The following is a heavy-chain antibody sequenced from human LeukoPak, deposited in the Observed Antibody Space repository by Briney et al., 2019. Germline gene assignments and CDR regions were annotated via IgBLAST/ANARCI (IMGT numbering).Heavy chain of an antibody. J-gene: IGHJ5*02. CDR1: GGTFSSYA. D-gene: IGHD3-22*01. CDR2: IIPILGIA. Sequence: SVKVSCKASGGTFSSYAISWVRQAPGQGLEWMGRIIPILGIANYAQKFQGRVMIAADKSTSTAYMELSSLRSEDTAVYYCARNTYYYDSSGYYPSWGQGTLVTVSS. CDR3: ARNTYYYDSSGYYPS. V-gene: IGHV1-69*04.